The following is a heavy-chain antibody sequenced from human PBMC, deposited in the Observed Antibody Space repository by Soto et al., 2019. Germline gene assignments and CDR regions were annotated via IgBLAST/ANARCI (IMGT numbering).Heavy chain of an antibody. D-gene: IGHD3-9*01. CDR2: IYPGDSDT. CDR3: ARSPDYDILSGYYHFDY. CDR1: GYSFTSYC. J-gene: IGHJ4*02. V-gene: IGHV5-51*01. Sequence: GESLKISCKGSGYSFTSYCVGWVRQMPGKGLEWMGIIYPGDSDTRYSPSFQGQVTISADKSITTAYLQWISLKASDTAVYYCARSPDYDILSGYYHFDYWGQGTLVTVSS.